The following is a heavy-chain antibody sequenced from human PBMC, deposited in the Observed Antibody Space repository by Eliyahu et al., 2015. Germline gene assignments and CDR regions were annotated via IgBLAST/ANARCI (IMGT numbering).Heavy chain of an antibody. Sequence: QVQLVESGGDVVQPGRSXXLSCXASGFTVTSYGMNWVRLSPGKGLEWLAXIYXDGSNERYADSVRGRFTISRDASRNTLYLQMDSLRDEDTAVYYCVRRKGENGYTVDSWGRGTLVTVSS. D-gene: IGHD5-24*01. J-gene: IGHJ4*02. CDR1: GFTVTSYG. V-gene: IGHV3-30*19. CDR2: IYXDGSNE. CDR3: VRRKGENGYTVDS.